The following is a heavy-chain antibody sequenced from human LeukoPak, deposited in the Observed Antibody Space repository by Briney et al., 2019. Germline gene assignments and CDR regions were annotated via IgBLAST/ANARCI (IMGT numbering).Heavy chain of an antibody. D-gene: IGHD7-27*01. CDR3: AGAGLGDAFDI. CDR1: GDSISSADHY. Sequence: SETLSLTCTVSGDSISSADHYWHWIRQPPGKGLEYIGYIYFSGRTSHNPTLKSRLTMSVDPSKNQFSLSLSSVTAADTAVYYCAGAGLGDAFDIWGQGTMVTVSS. CDR2: IYFSGRT. J-gene: IGHJ3*02. V-gene: IGHV4-30-4*01.